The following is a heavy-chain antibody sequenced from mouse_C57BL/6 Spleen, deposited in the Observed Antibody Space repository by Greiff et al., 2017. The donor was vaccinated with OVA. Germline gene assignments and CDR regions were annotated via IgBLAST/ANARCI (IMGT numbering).Heavy chain of an antibody. CDR2: FYPGSGSI. Sequence: VQGVESGAELVKPGASVKLSCKASGYTFTEYTIHWVKQRSGQGLEWIGWFYPGSGSIMYNEKFKDKATLTADKSSSTVYMELSRLTYEDSAVYFCARHEVYSNLFAYWGQGTLVTVSA. D-gene: IGHD2-5*01. CDR1: GYTFTEYT. J-gene: IGHJ3*01. V-gene: IGHV1-62-2*01. CDR3: ARHEVYSNLFAY.